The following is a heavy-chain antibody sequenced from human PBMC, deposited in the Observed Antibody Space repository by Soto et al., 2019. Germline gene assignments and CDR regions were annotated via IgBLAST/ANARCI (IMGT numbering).Heavy chain of an antibody. Sequence: SLKVSCKASGGTFSSYAISWVRQAPGQGLEWMGGIIPIFGTANYAQKFQGRVTITADESTSTAYMELSSLRSEDTAVYYCASSITIFGVAQPSDYWGERTLFTAFS. D-gene: IGHD3-3*01. V-gene: IGHV1-69*13. CDR2: IIPIFGTA. CDR1: GGTFSSYA. CDR3: ASSITIFGVAQPSDY. J-gene: IGHJ4*02.